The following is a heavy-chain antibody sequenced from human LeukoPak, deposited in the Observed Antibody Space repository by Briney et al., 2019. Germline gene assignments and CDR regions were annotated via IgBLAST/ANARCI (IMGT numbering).Heavy chain of an antibody. D-gene: IGHD1-26*01. CDR1: GFTFSSYG. J-gene: IGHJ4*02. CDR3: ATEKSGSYYS. CDR2: ISSSSSTI. V-gene: IGHV3-48*02. Sequence: PGGSLRLSCAASGFTFSSYGMHWVRQAPGKGLEWVSYISSSSSTIYYTDSVKGRFTISRDNAKNSLYLQMNSLRDEDTAVYYCATEKSGSYYSWGQGTLVTVSS.